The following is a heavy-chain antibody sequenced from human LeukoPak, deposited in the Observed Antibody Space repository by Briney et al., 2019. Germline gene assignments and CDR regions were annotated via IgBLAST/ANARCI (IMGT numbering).Heavy chain of an antibody. J-gene: IGHJ4*02. CDR3: ARGHLYGGNLYYFDY. D-gene: IGHD4-23*01. CDR2: INHSGST. Sequence: SETLSLTCAVYGGSFSGYYWSWIRQPPGKGLEWIGEINHSGSTNYNPSLKSQVTISVDTSKNQFSLKLSSVTAADTAVYYCARGHLYGGNLYYFDYWGQGTLVTVSS. CDR1: GGSFSGYY. V-gene: IGHV4-34*01.